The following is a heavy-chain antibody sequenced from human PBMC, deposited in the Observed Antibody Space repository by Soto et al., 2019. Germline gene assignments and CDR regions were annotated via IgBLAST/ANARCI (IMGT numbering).Heavy chain of an antibody. CDR1: GFTFSDFD. J-gene: IGHJ4*02. Sequence: QVHLVESGGGVVQPGRSLRLSCATSGFTFSDFDMHWVRQAPGKGLEWVAVISYRGNTHYYADSVRCRFTISRDNSNNLLYVQMDGIRLDDTGVYYCVKEAHRASRLESWGQGTLVLVSS. D-gene: IGHD6-6*01. V-gene: IGHV3-30*18. CDR3: VKEAHRASRLES. CDR2: ISYRGNTH.